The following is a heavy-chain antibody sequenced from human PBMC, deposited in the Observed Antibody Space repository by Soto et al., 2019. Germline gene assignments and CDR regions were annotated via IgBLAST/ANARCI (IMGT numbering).Heavy chain of an antibody. CDR3: ARDTSYYVDY. V-gene: IGHV4-31*03. Sequence: SETLSLTCTVFGGSISSGGYYWSWIRQHPGKGLEWIGYIYYSGSTYYNPSLKSRVTISVDTSKNQFSLKLSSVTAADTAVYYCARDTSYYVDYWGQGTLVTVSS. J-gene: IGHJ4*02. D-gene: IGHD3-10*01. CDR2: IYYSGST. CDR1: GGSISSGGYY.